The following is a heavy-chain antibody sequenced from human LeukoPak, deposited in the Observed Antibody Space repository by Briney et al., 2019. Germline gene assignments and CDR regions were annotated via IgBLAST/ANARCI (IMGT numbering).Heavy chain of an antibody. V-gene: IGHV3-30*03. CDR3: ARGTMIVVDPPYY. D-gene: IGHD3-22*01. J-gene: IGHJ4*02. CDR1: GFTFSSYG. Sequence: GGSLRLSCAASGFTFSSYGMHWVRQAPGKGLEWVAVISYDGSNKYYADSVKGRFTISRDNSKNTLYLQMNSLRAEDTAVYYCARGTMIVVDPPYYWGQGTLVTVSS. CDR2: ISYDGSNK.